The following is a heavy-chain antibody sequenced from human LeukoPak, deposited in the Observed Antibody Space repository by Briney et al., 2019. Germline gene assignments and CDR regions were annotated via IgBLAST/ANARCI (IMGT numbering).Heavy chain of an antibody. CDR1: GFTFSSYW. J-gene: IGHJ4*02. Sequence: GGSLRLSCAASGFTFSSYWMHWVRQAPGKGLVWVSRINGDGSSTAYADSVKGRFTISRDNAKNTLYLQMNSLRTEDTAVYYCATTLGSGWKFDYWGQGTLVTVSS. CDR3: ATTLGSGWKFDY. V-gene: IGHV3-74*01. D-gene: IGHD6-19*01. CDR2: INGDGSST.